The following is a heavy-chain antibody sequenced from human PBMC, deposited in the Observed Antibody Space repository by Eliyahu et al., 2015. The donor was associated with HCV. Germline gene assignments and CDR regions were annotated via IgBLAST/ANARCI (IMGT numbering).Heavy chain of an antibody. D-gene: IGHD1-26*01. J-gene: IGHJ4*02. V-gene: IGHV3-48*01. CDR2: IDTSSGTI. CDR3: ARDHYSGSSLYDS. CDR1: GFPFSSYT. Sequence: EVQLVESGGGLVQPGESLRLSCAASGFPFSSYTMNWVRQAPGRGLEWVSYIDTSSGTIYYADSVKGRFTISRDNAKNSLYLQMTSLRAEDTAVYYCARDHYSGSSLYDSWGQGTLVTVSS.